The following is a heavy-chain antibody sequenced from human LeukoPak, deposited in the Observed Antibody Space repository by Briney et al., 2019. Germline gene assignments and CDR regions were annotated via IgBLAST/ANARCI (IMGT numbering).Heavy chain of an antibody. CDR3: ASRATVTTYY. Sequence: PGGSLRLSCAASGFTFNSYAMSWVRQAPGKGLEWISAISVSGGSTYYADSVKGRFTISRDNSKNTLYLQMNSLRAEDTAVYYCASRATVTTYYWGQGTLVTVSS. D-gene: IGHD4-17*01. V-gene: IGHV3-23*01. J-gene: IGHJ4*02. CDR2: ISVSGGST. CDR1: GFTFNSYA.